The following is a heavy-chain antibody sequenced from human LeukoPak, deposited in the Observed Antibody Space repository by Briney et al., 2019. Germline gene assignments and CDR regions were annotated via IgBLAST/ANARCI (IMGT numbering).Heavy chain of an antibody. CDR2: IYYSGRT. V-gene: IGHV4-30-4*01. D-gene: IGHD5-18*01. CDR3: ARGYSFDY. CDR1: GGSISSGDYY. Sequence: SQTLSLTCTVSGGSISSGDYYWRWIRQPPGKGLEWIGYIYYSGRTYYTPTLRGRVTISVDTSKNQFSLNLSSVTAADTAVYYCARGYSFDYWGQGTLVTVSS. J-gene: IGHJ4*02.